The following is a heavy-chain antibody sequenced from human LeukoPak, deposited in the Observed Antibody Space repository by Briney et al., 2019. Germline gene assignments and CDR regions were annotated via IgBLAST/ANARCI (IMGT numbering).Heavy chain of an antibody. CDR3: ARAAPYSSSWLPPFDY. D-gene: IGHD6-13*01. CDR2: IYYSGST. Sequence: SETLSLTCTVSGGSISSSSYYWGWIRQPPGKGLEWIGSIYYSGSTYYNPSLKSRVTISVDTSKNQFSLKLSSVTAADTAVYYCARAAPYSSSWLPPFDYWGQGTLVTVSS. J-gene: IGHJ4*02. CDR1: GGSISSSSYY. V-gene: IGHV4-39*07.